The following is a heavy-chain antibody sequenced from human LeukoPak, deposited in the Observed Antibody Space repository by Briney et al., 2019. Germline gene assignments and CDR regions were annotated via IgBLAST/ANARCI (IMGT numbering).Heavy chain of an antibody. CDR2: IYYSGST. D-gene: IGHD1-26*01. CDR1: GGSISSGGYY. J-gene: IGHJ4*02. CDR3: ARASGSYRFDY. Sequence: PSETLTLTCTLSGGSISSGGYYWGWIRQHPWKGLECIRYIYYSGSTYYNPSLKSRVTISVDTSKNQFSLKLSSVTAADTAVYYCARASGSYRFDYWGQGTLVTVSS. V-gene: IGHV4-31*03.